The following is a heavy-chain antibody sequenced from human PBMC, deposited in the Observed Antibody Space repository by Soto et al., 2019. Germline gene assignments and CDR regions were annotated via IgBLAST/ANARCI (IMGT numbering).Heavy chain of an antibody. Sequence: PGGSLRLSCAASGFTFSSYAMSWLRQAPGKGREWVSAIGGSGGSTYYADSVKGRFTISRDNSKNTLYLQMNSLRAEDTAVYYCAKSTPPFRSSGYYYFDYWGQGTLVTVSS. D-gene: IGHD3-22*01. CDR1: GFTFSSYA. J-gene: IGHJ4*02. CDR2: IGGSGGST. V-gene: IGHV3-23*01. CDR3: AKSTPPFRSSGYYYFDY.